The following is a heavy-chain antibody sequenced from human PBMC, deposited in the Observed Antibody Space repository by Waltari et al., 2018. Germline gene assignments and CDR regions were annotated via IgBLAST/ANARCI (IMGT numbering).Heavy chain of an antibody. Sequence: EVQLVESGGGLIQPGGSLRLPCAACGFTVSRNYMSWVRQAPGEGLEWVSVIYSGGNTYYADSVKGRFTISRDNAKNTIELQMNGRTAEDTAVYSCARDITVFGVVIRRYFDLWGRGTLVTVSS. CDR1: GFTVSRNY. V-gene: IGHV3-53*01. CDR3: ARDITVFGVVIRRYFDL. CDR2: IYSGGNT. J-gene: IGHJ2*01. D-gene: IGHD3-3*01.